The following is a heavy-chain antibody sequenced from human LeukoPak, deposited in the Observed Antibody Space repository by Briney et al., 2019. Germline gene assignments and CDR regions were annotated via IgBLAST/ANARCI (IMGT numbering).Heavy chain of an antibody. CDR3: AKDWVLSMVRGVITPR. J-gene: IGHJ4*02. D-gene: IGHD3-10*01. CDR1: GFTFSSYA. V-gene: IGHV3-23*01. Sequence: PGGSLRLSCAASGFTFSSYAMSWVHQAPGKGLEWVSAISGSGGSTYYADSVKGRFTISRDNSKNTLYLQMNSLRAEDTAVYYCAKDWVLSMVRGVITPRWGQGTLVTVSS. CDR2: ISGSGGST.